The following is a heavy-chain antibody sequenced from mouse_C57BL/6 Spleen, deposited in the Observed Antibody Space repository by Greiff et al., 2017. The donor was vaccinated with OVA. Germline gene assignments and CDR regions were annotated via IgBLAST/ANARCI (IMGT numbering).Heavy chain of an antibody. CDR1: GYTFTDYN. CDR2: INPNNGGT. V-gene: IGHV1-18*01. D-gene: IGHD1-1*01. J-gene: IGHJ4*01. CDR3: ARTRITTVEGGSAMDY. Sequence: EVKLMESGPELVKPGASVKIPCKASGYTFTDYNMAWVKQSPGKSLEWIGDINPNNGGTIYNQKFKGKATLTVDKSSSTAYMELRSLTSEDTAVYYCARTRITTVEGGSAMDYWGQGTSVTVSS.